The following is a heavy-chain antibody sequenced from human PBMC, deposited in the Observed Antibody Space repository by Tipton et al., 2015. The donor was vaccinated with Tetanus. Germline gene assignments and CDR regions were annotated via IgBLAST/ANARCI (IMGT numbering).Heavy chain of an antibody. CDR3: ARIHDFLSGHFDF. J-gene: IGHJ4*02. CDR2: ISDRGST. D-gene: IGHD3-3*01. V-gene: IGHV4-59*01. Sequence: TLSLTCTVSDASISNDYWAWIRQAPGMGLEWIGYISDRGSTDYNPSLKSRVTVSADPSQNQFSLKLTSVTAADTAVYYCARIHDFLSGHFDFWGQGTLVAVSS. CDR1: DASISNDY.